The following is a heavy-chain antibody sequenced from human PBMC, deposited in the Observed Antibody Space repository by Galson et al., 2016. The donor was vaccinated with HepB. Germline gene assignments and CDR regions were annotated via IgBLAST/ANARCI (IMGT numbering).Heavy chain of an antibody. Sequence: SVKVSCKASGYTFTTYDINWVRQATGQGLEWMGWMNPNSGNTGYAQKFQGRVTMTRNTSISTAYMELNSLRSEDTAVYFCARRAYSSSSGFDYWGQGILVTVSS. CDR2: MNPNSGNT. J-gene: IGHJ4*02. D-gene: IGHD6-6*01. CDR1: GYTFTTYD. V-gene: IGHV1-8*01. CDR3: ARRAYSSSSGFDY.